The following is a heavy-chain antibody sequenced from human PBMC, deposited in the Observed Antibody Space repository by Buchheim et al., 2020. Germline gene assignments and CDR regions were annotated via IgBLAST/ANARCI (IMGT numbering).Heavy chain of an antibody. CDR3: ARDGAGYSSSWTYYYYGMDV. V-gene: IGHV3-21*01. CDR2: ISSSSSYI. D-gene: IGHD6-13*01. Sequence: EVQLVESGGGLVKPGGSLRLSCAASGFTFSSYSMNWVRQAPGKGLEWVSSISSSSSYIYYADSVKGRFTISSDNAKNSLYLQMNSLRAEDTAVYYCARDGAGYSSSWTYYYYGMDVWGQGTT. CDR1: GFTFSSYS. J-gene: IGHJ6*02.